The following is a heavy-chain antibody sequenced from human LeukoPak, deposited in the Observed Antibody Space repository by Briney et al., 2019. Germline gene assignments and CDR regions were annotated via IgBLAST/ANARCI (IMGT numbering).Heavy chain of an antibody. Sequence: ASVKVSCKASGGTFSSYAISWVRQAPGQGLEWMGRIIPILGIANNAQKFQGRVTITADKSTSTAYMELSSQRSEDTAVYYCARDRPSTTDGYWGQGTLVTVSS. CDR1: GGTFSSYA. V-gene: IGHV1-69*04. J-gene: IGHJ4*02. D-gene: IGHD4-17*01. CDR2: IIPILGIA. CDR3: ARDRPSTTDGY.